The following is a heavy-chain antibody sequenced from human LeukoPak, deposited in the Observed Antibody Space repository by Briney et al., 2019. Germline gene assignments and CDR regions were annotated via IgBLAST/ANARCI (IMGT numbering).Heavy chain of an antibody. CDR3: ARGGYCSSTSCYGGWFDP. V-gene: IGHV1-8*03. Sequence: ASVKVSCKASGYTFTSYDINWVRQATGQGLERMGWMNPNSGNTGYAQKFQGRVTITRNTSISTAYMELSSLRSEDTAVYYCARGGYCSSTSCYGGWFDPWGQGTLVTVSS. D-gene: IGHD2-2*01. CDR1: GYTFTSYD. CDR2: MNPNSGNT. J-gene: IGHJ5*02.